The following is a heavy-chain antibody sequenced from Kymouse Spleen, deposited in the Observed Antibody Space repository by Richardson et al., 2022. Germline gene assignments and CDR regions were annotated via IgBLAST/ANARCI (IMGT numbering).Heavy chain of an antibody. CDR3: ARGEQQLVKGNWFDP. CDR1: GGSFSGYY. V-gene: IGHV4-34*01. J-gene: IGHJ5*02. CDR2: INHSGST. D-gene: IGHD6-13*01. Sequence: QVQLQQWGAGLLKPSETLSLTCAVYGGSFSGYYWSWIRQPPGKGLEWIGEINHSGSTNYNPSLKSRVTISVDTSKNQFSLKLSSVTAADTAVYYCARGEQQLVKGNWFDPWGQGTLVTVSS.